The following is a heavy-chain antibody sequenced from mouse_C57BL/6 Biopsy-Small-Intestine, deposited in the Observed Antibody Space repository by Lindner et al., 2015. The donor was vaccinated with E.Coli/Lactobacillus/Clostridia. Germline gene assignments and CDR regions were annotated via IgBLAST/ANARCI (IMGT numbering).Heavy chain of an antibody. CDR1: VDSFIGYD. V-gene: IGHV1-77*01. CDR3: ARSRKRAWNDAFDL. J-gene: IGHJ3*01. Sequence: SVKVFCKASVDSFIGYDINWVRQVPGQGLEWMGRMSPDRDSSVYAQNFQGRVTMTRDTAISTVYMELSGLTFRDTAVYFCARSRKRAWNDAFDLWGQGT. D-gene: IGHD2-3*01. CDR2: MSPDRDSS.